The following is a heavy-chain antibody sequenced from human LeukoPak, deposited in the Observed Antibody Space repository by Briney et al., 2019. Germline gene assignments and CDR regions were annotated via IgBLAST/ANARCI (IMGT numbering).Heavy chain of an antibody. V-gene: IGHV4-39*07. CDR1: GGSISSSSYY. D-gene: IGHD6-13*01. CDR2: IYYSGST. J-gene: IGHJ4*02. CDR3: ARLGIAAAAYFDY. Sequence: SETLSLTCTVSGGSISSSSYYWGWIRQPPGKGLEWIGSIYYSGSTYYNPSLKSRVTISVDTSKNQFSLKLNSVTAADTAVYYCARLGIAAAAYFDYWGQGNLVTVSS.